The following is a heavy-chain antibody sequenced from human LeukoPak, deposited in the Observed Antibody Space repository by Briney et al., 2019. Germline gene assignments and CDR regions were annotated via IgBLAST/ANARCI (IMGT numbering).Heavy chain of an antibody. V-gene: IGHV3-48*04. CDR3: ARAQGDYVLGVRYYFDY. CDR2: ISSSSSTI. D-gene: IGHD4-17*01. CDR1: GFTFSSYS. J-gene: IGHJ4*02. Sequence: GGSLRLSCAASGFTFSSYSMNWVRQAPGKGLEWVSYISSSSSTIYYADSVKGRFTISRDNAKNSLYLQMNSLRAEDTAVYYCARAQGDYVLGVRYYFDYWGQGTLVTVSS.